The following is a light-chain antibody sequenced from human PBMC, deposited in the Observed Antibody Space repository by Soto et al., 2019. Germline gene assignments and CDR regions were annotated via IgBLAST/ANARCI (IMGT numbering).Light chain of an antibody. CDR1: ESVSSY. CDR2: DAS. Sequence: EIVLTQSPATLSLSLGERATLSCRASESVSSYLAWYQQKPGQAPRLLIYDASSRATGIPARFSGSGSWTDFTLTISSLETEDFAVFYGQQRNNWPFNFGPGTKVESK. V-gene: IGKV3-11*01. CDR3: QQRNNWPFN. J-gene: IGKJ3*01.